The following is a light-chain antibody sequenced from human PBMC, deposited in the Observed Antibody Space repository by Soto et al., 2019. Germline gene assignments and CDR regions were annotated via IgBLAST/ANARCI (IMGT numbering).Light chain of an antibody. CDR3: QQYHTTPSYT. CDR1: QTVLYSSNNKNY. J-gene: IGKJ2*01. CDR2: WAS. Sequence: DIVMTQSPDSLAVSLGERATINYKSSQTVLYSSNNKNYLAWYQQKPGQPPKLLISWASTREFGVPDRFSGSGSGTDFTLTISSLQAEDVAVYYCQQYHTTPSYTFGQGTKLEIK. V-gene: IGKV4-1*01.